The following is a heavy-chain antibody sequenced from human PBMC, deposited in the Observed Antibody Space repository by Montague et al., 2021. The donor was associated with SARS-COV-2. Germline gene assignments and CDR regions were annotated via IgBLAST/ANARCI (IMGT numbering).Heavy chain of an antibody. CDR2: ISSSGGGSTK. J-gene: IGHJ6*02. CDR3: ARDRDWDDWCGMDV. D-gene: IGHD2-21*01. V-gene: IGHV3-48*03. CDR1: GFIFSSYE. Sequence: SLRLSCAAPGFIFSSYEMNWVRQAPGKGLEWISYISSSGGGSTKHYTDXVKGRFTVSRDNAKNSLYLQMNSLRVEDTAIYYCARDRDWDDWCGMDVWGQGTTVTVSS.